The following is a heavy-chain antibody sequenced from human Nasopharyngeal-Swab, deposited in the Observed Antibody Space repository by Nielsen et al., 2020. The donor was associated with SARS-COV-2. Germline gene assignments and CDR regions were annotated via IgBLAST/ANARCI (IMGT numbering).Heavy chain of an antibody. V-gene: IGHV5-51*01. D-gene: IGHD5-12*01. J-gene: IGHJ4*02. Sequence: GASLKISCKCAGYSFTSYRIGWVRQRPGKGQEWMGINYPGDSDTRYSPSFQGQVTISAANSISPAYLQWSSLMASDTAMYSCPRLATTNYFDYWGQGTLVTVSS. CDR3: PRLATTNYFDY. CDR1: GYSFTSYR. CDR2: NYPGDSDT.